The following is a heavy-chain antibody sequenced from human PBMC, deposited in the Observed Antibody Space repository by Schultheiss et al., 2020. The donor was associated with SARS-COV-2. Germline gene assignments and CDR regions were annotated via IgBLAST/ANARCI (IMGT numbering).Heavy chain of an antibody. CDR2: ISYDGSNK. CDR3: ASYLLQWLVVY. J-gene: IGHJ4*02. Sequence: GGSLRLSCAASGFTFSSYAMHWVRQAPGKGLEWVALISYDGSNKYYADSAKGRFTISRDNSKNTLYLQMNSLRAEDTAVYYCASYLLQWLVVYWGQGTLVTVSS. D-gene: IGHD6-19*01. V-gene: IGHV3-30*12. CDR1: GFTFSSYA.